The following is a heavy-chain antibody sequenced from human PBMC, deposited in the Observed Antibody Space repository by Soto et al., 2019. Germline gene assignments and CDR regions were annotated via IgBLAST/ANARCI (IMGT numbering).Heavy chain of an antibody. CDR2: IYYSGST. V-gene: IGHV4-31*03. J-gene: IGHJ3*02. Sequence: QVQLQASGPGLVKPSQTLSLTCTVSGGSVSSGGYYSSWIRQHPGKGLEWIGFIYYSGSTFYNPSLKSRVTISVDTSKNQFSLRLRSVTAADTAVYYCARCNRGDAFDIWGQGTMVTVSS. CDR3: ARCNRGDAFDI. CDR1: GGSVSSGGYY.